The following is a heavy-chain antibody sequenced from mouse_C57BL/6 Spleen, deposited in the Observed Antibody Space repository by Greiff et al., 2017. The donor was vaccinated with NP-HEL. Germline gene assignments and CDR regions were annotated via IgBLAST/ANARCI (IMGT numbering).Heavy chain of an antibody. V-gene: IGHV1-15*01. CDR1: GYTFTDYE. CDR2: IDPETGGT. D-gene: IGHD2-4*01. J-gene: IGHJ3*01. CDR3: TRDYDYDGFAC. Sequence: VQLQQSGAELVRPGASVTLSCKASGYTFTDYEMHWVKQTPVHGLEWIGAIDPETGGTAYNQKFKGKAILTADKSSSTAYMELRSLTSEDSAVYYCTRDYDYDGFACWGQGTLVTVSA.